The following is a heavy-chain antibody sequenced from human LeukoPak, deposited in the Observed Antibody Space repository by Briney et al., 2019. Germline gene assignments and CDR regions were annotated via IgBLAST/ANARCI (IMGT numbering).Heavy chain of an antibody. J-gene: IGHJ4*02. CDR3: ARDQPESYFDY. CDR2: IYSGGAT. CDR1: GFDVGRNY. Sequence: PGGSLRLSCAASGFDVGRNYMTWVRQVPGKGLEWVSFIYSGGATYYADSVRGRFTISRDSSKNTLYLQMNSLRAEDTAVYYCARDQPESYFDYWGQGTLVTVSS. V-gene: IGHV3-53*01.